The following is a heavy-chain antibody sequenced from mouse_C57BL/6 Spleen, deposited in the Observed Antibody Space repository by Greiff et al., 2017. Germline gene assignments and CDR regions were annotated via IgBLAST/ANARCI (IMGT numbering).Heavy chain of an antibody. CDR3: ARTLYDGYYDY. J-gene: IGHJ2*01. CDR1: GYTFTSYW. D-gene: IGHD2-3*01. V-gene: IGHV1-69*01. CDR2: IDPSDSYT. Sequence: QVQLQQPGAELVMPGASVKLSCKASGYTFTSYWMHWVKQRPGQGLEWIGEIDPSDSYTNYNQKFKGNSTLTVDKSSSTTYMQLSSLTSEDSAVYYCARTLYDGYYDYWGQGTTLTVSS.